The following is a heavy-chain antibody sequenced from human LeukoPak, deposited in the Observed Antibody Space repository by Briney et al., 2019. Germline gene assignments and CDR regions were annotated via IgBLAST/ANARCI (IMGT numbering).Heavy chain of an antibody. CDR1: GFIFSSYS. V-gene: IGHV3-21*01. Sequence: GGSLRLSCAASGFIFSSYSMIWVRQAPGKGLEWVSSISKNGDYIHYADSVKGRFIISRDNSKTSLYLEMDSLRVEDTGLSYFACPGAFWGQGALVSVCS. CDR2: ISKNGDYI. CDR3: ACPGAF. J-gene: IGHJ4*02. D-gene: IGHD7-27*01.